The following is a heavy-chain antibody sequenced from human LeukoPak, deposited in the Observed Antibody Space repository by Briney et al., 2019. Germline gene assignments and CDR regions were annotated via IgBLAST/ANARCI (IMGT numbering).Heavy chain of an antibody. J-gene: IGHJ4*02. CDR2: IYSGDSHT. Sequence: GESLQISCKGSGYSFTYWIGWVRQMPGKGLEWMGTIYSGDSHTKYSPSFQGRVTISADKSISTAYLQWSSLEASDTAMYYCASARHGDYVWDYWGQGTLVTVSS. V-gene: IGHV5-51*01. CDR3: ASARHGDYVWDY. D-gene: IGHD4-17*01. CDR1: GYSFTYW.